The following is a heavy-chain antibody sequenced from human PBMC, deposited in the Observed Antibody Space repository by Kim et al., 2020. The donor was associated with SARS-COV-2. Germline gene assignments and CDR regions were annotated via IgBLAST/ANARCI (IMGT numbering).Heavy chain of an antibody. Sequence: SETLSLTCTVSGYSISSGYYWGWIRQPPGKGLEWIGSIYHSGSTYYNPSLKSRVTISVDTSKNQFSLKLSSVTAADTAVYYCVRNQWYSGSYSLLSFDYWGQGTLVTVSS. CDR3: VRNQWYSGSYSLLSFDY. D-gene: IGHD1-26*01. J-gene: IGHJ4*02. CDR2: IYHSGST. CDR1: GYSISSGYY. V-gene: IGHV4-38-2*02.